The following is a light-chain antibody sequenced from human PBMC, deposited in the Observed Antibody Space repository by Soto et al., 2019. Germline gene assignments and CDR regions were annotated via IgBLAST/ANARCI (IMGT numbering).Light chain of an antibody. J-gene: IGKJ1*01. CDR1: QSVYSN. V-gene: IGKV3-15*01. CDR3: QQYNKWPLT. CDR2: AES. Sequence: EIMMTQSPGTLSASPGERATLSCRASQSVYSNLAWYQQKPGQAPRLLINAESTRAIGIPARFSGGGSGTEFTLTISSLQSEDFAVYYCQQYNKWPLTFGQGTKVEIK.